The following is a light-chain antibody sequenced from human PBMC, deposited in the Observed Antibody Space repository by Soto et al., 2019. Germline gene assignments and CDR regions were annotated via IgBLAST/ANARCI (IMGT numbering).Light chain of an antibody. CDR1: QYINTR. Sequence: IVLTQSPSTLSSFPGDRVTLSCRASQYINTRLAWYQHRPGQSPRLLIYQTSLRAAGIPARFSASGSGTDFTLTFSCLQSDDFATYYCQPYYSESLCTFGHGPEVDIK. V-gene: IGKV3D-15*01. CDR3: QPYYSESLCT. J-gene: IGKJ1*01. CDR2: QTS.